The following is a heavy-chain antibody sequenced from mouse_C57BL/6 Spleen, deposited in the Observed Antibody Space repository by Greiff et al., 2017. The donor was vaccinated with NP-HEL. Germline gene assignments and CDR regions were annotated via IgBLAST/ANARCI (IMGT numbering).Heavy chain of an antibody. Sequence: VKLMESGAELVKPGASVKISCKASGYAFSSYWMNWVKQRPGKGLEWIGQIYPGDGDTNYNGKFKGKATLTADKSSSTAYMQLSSLTSEDSAVYFCARSHYYYGSSYGYFDVWGTGTTVTVSS. D-gene: IGHD1-1*01. J-gene: IGHJ1*03. CDR1: GYAFSSYW. CDR3: ARSHYYYGSSYGYFDV. CDR2: IYPGDGDT. V-gene: IGHV1-80*01.